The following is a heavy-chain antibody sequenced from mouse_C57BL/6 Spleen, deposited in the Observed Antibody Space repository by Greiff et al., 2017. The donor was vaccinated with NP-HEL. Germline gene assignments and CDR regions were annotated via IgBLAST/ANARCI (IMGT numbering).Heavy chain of an antibody. CDR1: GFNIKDDY. CDR2: IDPENGDT. D-gene: IGHD2-2*01. V-gene: IGHV14-4*01. Sequence: EVQLQQSGAELVRPGASVKLSCTASGFNIKDDYMHWVKQRPEQGLAWIGWIDPENGDTEYASKFQGKATITADTSSNTAYLQLSSLTSEDTAVYYCTRGYGYDSYYYAMDYWGQGTSVTVSS. J-gene: IGHJ4*01. CDR3: TRGYGYDSYYYAMDY.